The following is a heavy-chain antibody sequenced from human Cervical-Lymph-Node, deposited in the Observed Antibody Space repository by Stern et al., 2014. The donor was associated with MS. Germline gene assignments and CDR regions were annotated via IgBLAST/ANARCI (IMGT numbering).Heavy chain of an antibody. Sequence: QVQLVESGGGVVQPGGSQKLSCTASGFTFEDYAMEWVRQVPGKGLEWVAMIWHDGSQKYYGDSVRGGFPFSRENSRNTLFMQMKSLSLEDTAVYYCARKIPDYYYYAMDVWGQGTTVTVSS. J-gene: IGHJ6*02. V-gene: IGHV3-33*01. CDR1: GFTFEDYA. CDR3: ARKIPDYYYYAMDV. CDR2: IWHDGSQK.